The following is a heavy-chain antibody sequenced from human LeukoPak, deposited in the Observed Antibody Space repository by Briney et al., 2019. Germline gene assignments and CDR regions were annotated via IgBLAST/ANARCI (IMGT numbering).Heavy chain of an antibody. CDR1: GGSITTSSYY. CDR2: IYSIGST. D-gene: IGHD2/OR15-2a*01. J-gene: IGHJ2*01. CDR3: ARAFRARYFDL. Sequence: SETLSLTCTVSGGSITTSSYYWGWIRQPPGKGLELIGIIYSIGSTYYNPSLKGRVTIAVDTSKNQFSLKLSSVTAADTAVYYCARAFRARYFDLWGRGTLVTVSS. V-gene: IGHV4-39*01.